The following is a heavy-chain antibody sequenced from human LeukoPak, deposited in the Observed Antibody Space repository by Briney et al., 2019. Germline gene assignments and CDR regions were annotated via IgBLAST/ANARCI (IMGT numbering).Heavy chain of an antibody. CDR2: IYYSGST. V-gene: IGHV4-30-4*01. Sequence: SETLSLTCTVSGDSISSGDHYWTWIRQPPGKGLEWIGNIYYSGSTYYNPSLKSRVTISLDTSEKQFSLKLNSVTAADTAVYFCASGRKGGNLLRPRSRSPPDYWGQGTLVTVSS. D-gene: IGHD2-15*01. CDR3: ASGRKGGNLLRPRSRSPPDY. CDR1: GDSISSGDHY. J-gene: IGHJ4*02.